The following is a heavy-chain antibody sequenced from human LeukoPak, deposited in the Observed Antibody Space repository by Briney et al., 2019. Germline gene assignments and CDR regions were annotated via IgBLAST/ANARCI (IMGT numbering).Heavy chain of an antibody. CDR2: IRYDGSNK. V-gene: IGHV3-30*02. Sequence: PGGSLRLSCAASGFTFNNYGMHWVRQAPGKGLEWVAFIRYDGSNKYYADSVKGRFTISRDNSKNTLYLQMNSLRAEDTAVYYCAKDGNRRLRYFDWYHPEYFQHWGQGTLVTVSS. CDR1: GFTFNNYG. CDR3: AKDGNRRLRYFDWYHPEYFQH. D-gene: IGHD3-9*01. J-gene: IGHJ1*01.